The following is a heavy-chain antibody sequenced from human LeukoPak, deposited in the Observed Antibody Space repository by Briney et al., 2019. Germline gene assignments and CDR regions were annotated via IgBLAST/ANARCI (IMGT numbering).Heavy chain of an antibody. J-gene: IGHJ4*02. V-gene: IGHV4-39*01. CDR2: IYYSGST. CDR1: GASISSSSYC. CDR3: ALVEGQQLVINY. D-gene: IGHD6-13*01. Sequence: SETLSLTCTVSGASISSSSYCWGWLREPPGKGLEWIGSIYYSGSTYYNPSLTSRVTISVDTSKNQFSLKLSSVTAADTAVYYCALVEGQQLVINYWGQGTLVTVSS.